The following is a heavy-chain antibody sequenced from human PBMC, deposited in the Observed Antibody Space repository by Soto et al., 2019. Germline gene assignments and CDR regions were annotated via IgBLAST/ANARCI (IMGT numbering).Heavy chain of an antibody. V-gene: IGHV4-34*01. D-gene: IGHD3-10*01. CDR3: ARGRVTMVRGVIRFLNFDY. Sequence: PSETLSLTCAVYGGSFSGYYWSWIRQPPGKGLEWIGEINHSGSTNYNPSLKSRVTISVDTSKNQFSLKLSSVTAADTAVYYCARGRVTMVRGVIRFLNFDYWGQGTLVTVSS. CDR2: INHSGST. J-gene: IGHJ4*02. CDR1: GGSFSGYY.